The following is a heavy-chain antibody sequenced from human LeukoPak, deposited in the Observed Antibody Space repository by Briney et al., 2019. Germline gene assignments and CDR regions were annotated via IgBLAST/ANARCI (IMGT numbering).Heavy chain of an antibody. CDR3: ANDFTYYYGSGSSYGRFDF. Sequence: PGRSLRLSCAPSRFTFSSYGIHWVPRAPGKGREWGTVISYDGSNKYYVASVKRRFNISRDNSKNTSYTQMNRLRGAETAVYSCANDFTYYYGSGSSYGRFDFWGQGTLVTVSS. J-gene: IGHJ4*02. CDR1: RFTFSSYG. D-gene: IGHD3-10*01. CDR2: ISYDGSNK. V-gene: IGHV3-30*18.